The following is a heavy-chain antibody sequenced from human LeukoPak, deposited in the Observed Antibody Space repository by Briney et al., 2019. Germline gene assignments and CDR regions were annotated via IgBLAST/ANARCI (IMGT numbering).Heavy chain of an antibody. Sequence: GGSLRLSCAASEFTFSRYWMRWVRQAPGKGLEGVANINQGGSVKLYVDSVKRRFTISRDSAKHSLYLQMNTLRAEDTAVYYCARDYYGSVDYWGQGTLVTVSA. D-gene: IGHD3-10*01. CDR3: ARDYYGSVDY. J-gene: IGHJ4*02. CDR1: EFTFSRYW. CDR2: INQGGSVK. V-gene: IGHV3-7*04.